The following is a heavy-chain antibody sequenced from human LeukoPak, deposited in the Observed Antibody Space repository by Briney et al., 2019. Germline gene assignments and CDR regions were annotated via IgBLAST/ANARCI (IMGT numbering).Heavy chain of an antibody. J-gene: IGHJ3*02. CDR3: ARDLKQQLVLGAFDI. Sequence: PSETLSLTCTVSGGSISSYYWSWIRQPPGKGLEWIGYFYYSGSTNYNPSLKSRVTISVDTSKNQFSLKLGSVTAADTAVYYCARDLKQQLVLGAFDIWGQGTMVTVSS. CDR2: FYYSGST. V-gene: IGHV4-59*01. CDR1: GGSISSYY. D-gene: IGHD6-13*01.